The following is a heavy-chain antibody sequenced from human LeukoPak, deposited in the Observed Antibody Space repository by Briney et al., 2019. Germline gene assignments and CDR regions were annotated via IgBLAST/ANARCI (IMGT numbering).Heavy chain of an antibody. CDR1: GGSISSYY. D-gene: IGHD2-2*01. J-gene: IGHJ5*02. V-gene: IGHV4-59*01. CDR2: IYYSGST. CDR3: ARDSGSSTHDP. Sequence: SETLSLTCTVSGGSISSYYWSWIRQPPGKGLEWIGYIYYSGSTNYNPSLKSRVTISVDTSKNQFSLKLSSVTAADTAVYYCARDSGSSTHDPWGQGTLVTVSS.